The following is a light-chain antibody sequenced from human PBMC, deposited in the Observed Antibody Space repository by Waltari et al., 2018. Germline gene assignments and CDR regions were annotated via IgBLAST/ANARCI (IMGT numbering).Light chain of an antibody. CDR1: SSSIGDSNV. CDR3: CSYATSSPWV. V-gene: IGLV2-23*01. Sequence: QSALTQPASVSGPPGQSITISCTGASSSIGDSNVVSWYQQHPGKAPKLMIYEGDKRPSGVSNRFSGSKSGNMASLTISGLQAEDEADYYCCSYATSSPWVFGGGTKVTVL. CDR2: EGD. J-gene: IGLJ3*02.